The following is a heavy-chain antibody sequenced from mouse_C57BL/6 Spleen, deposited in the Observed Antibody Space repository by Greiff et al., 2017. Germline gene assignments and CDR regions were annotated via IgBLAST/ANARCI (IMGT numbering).Heavy chain of an antibody. CDR2: IDPSDSET. Sequence: QVQLQQPGAELVRPGSSVKLSCKASGYTFTSYWMHWVKQRPIQGLEWIGNIDPSDSETHYNQKFKDKATLTVDKSSSTAYMQLSSLTSEDSSVYYGARMEDSSGYGFAYWGQGTLVTVSA. J-gene: IGHJ3*01. D-gene: IGHD3-2*02. CDR3: ARMEDSSGYGFAY. CDR1: GYTFTSYW. V-gene: IGHV1-52*01.